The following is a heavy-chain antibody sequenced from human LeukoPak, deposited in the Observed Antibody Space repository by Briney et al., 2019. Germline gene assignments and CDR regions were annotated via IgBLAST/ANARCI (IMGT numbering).Heavy chain of an antibody. D-gene: IGHD2-2*02. Sequence: GGSLRLSCAASEFTFRNYSMNWVRQAPGKGLEWVSGISDSGGTTDYADSVKGRFAISRDNSNNTLYLQMNSLRAEDTAVYYCAKARSGSSSSCYNYWGQGTLVTVSS. V-gene: IGHV3-23*01. J-gene: IGHJ4*02. CDR1: EFTFRNYS. CDR2: ISDSGGTT. CDR3: AKARSGSSSSCYNY.